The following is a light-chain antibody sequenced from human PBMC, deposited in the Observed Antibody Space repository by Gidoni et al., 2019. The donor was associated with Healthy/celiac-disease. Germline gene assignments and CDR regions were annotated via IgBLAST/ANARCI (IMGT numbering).Light chain of an antibody. CDR1: QDISNY. CDR3: QQYDNLPPYT. Sequence: DIQMTQSPSSLSASVGDRVTITCQASQDISNYLNWYQQKPGKAPKLLIYDASNLETGGPSRFSGSGSGTDFTFTISSLQPEDIATYYCQQYDNLPPYTFGQXTKLEIK. V-gene: IGKV1-33*01. CDR2: DAS. J-gene: IGKJ2*01.